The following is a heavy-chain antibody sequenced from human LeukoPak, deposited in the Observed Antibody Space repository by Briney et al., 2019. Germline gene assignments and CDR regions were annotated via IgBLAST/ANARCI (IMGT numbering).Heavy chain of an antibody. V-gene: IGHV1-18*01. Sequence: ASVKVSCKASSYTFTRYGISWVRQAPGQGLEWMGWISGSNGNANYAQKFQGRVSMTADTSTSTAYMELRSLRSDDTAVYYCARSGRGTYYYFDLWGQGTLVTVSS. J-gene: IGHJ4*02. CDR2: ISGSNGNA. CDR3: ARSGRGTYYYFDL. CDR1: SYTFTRYG. D-gene: IGHD1-26*01.